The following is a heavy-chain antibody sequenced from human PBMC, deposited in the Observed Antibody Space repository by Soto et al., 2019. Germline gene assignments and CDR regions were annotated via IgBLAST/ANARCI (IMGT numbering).Heavy chain of an antibody. V-gene: IGHV2-5*02. J-gene: IGHJ4*02. D-gene: IGHD5-12*01. CDR3: ARLPRGVYDLDRLCEKFAY. Sequence: QITVKESGLTLVKPTQTLTLTCTFSGFSLSTNGMGVGWIRQSPGKALEWLALIYWDDDKRYSPSLRSRLTIPQDTPKHQVDLTMTNMDPVYTATHYCARLPRGVYDLDRLCEKFAYWGQGTLVTVSS. CDR1: GFSLSTNGMG. CDR2: IYWDDDK.